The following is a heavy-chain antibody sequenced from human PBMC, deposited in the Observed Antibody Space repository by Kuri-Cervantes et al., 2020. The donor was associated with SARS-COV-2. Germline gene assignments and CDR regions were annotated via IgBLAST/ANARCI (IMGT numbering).Heavy chain of an antibody. CDR2: ISGSGGST. J-gene: IGHJ6*03. D-gene: IGHD2-15*01. Sequence: GESLKISCAASGFTFSSYAMSWVRQAPGKGLEWVAGISGSGGSTYYADSVKGRFTISRDNSKNTLYLQMNSLRAEDTAVYYCARDLGGYMDVWGKGTTVTVSS. V-gene: IGHV3-23*01. CDR1: GFTFSSYA. CDR3: ARDLGGYMDV.